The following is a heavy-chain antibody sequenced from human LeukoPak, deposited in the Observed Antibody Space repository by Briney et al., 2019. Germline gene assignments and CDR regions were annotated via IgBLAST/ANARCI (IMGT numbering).Heavy chain of an antibody. D-gene: IGHD4-17*01. CDR3: ARGPNYGDRVDYFDY. Sequence: GGSLRLSCAASGFIFRNLWMSWVRQVPGGGLEWVAHIKQGGNEKHYVDSVEGRFTLSRDDSRNSLYLQMNSLRVDDSAVYYCARGPNYGDRVDYFDYWGQGTLVTVSS. J-gene: IGHJ4*02. CDR2: IKQGGNEK. V-gene: IGHV3-7*01. CDR1: GFIFRNLW.